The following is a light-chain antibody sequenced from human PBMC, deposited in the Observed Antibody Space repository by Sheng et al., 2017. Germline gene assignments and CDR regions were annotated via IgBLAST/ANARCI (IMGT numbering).Light chain of an antibody. CDR2: GAS. CDR3: QQYNSYSLT. J-gene: IGKJ4*01. Sequence: EIVMTQSPGTLSVSPGERATLTCRASQSVSSKLAWYQQKPGQAPRLLIFGASTRATGIPARFSGSGSGTEFTLTISSLQPDDFATYHCQQYNSYSLTFGGGT. CDR1: QSVSSK. V-gene: IGKV3-15*01.